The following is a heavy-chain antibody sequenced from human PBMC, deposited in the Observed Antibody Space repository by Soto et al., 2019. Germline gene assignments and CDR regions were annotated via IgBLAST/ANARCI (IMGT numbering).Heavy chain of an antibody. J-gene: IGHJ6*02. CDR2: ISSYNGDT. V-gene: IGHV1-18*01. CDR1: GYTFTRSG. CDR3: AREGVAPYYYYGMDV. D-gene: IGHD5-12*01. Sequence: QVQLVQSGAEVKKPGASVKVSCKASGYTFTRSGISWVRQAPGQGPEWMGWISSYNGDTNYAQTFQGRVTMTTATSTSTAYIELRSLRSDATAVYYCAREGVAPYYYYGMDVWGQGTPVTVSS.